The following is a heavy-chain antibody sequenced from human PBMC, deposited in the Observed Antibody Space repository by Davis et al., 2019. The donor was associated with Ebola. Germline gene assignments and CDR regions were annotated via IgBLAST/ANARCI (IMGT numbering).Heavy chain of an antibody. CDR1: GYTFTTYD. D-gene: IGHD3-9*01. V-gene: IGHV1-8*01. Sequence: AASVKVSCKASGYTFTTYDIHWVRQATGQGPEWMGWMNPNSENKGYAQKFQGRVTMTRSTSISTAYMELSSLRSEDTAVYYCARGGYFDWLTRWHYYGMDVWGQGTTVTVSS. J-gene: IGHJ6*02. CDR3: ARGGYFDWLTRWHYYGMDV. CDR2: MNPNSENK.